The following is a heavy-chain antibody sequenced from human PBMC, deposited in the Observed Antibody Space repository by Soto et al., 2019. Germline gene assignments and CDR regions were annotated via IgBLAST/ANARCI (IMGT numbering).Heavy chain of an antibody. CDR3: ATRVHPECISTSCSSGWFFDY. CDR1: GYTLTELS. V-gene: IGHV1-24*01. CDR2: FDPEDGET. D-gene: IGHD2-2*01. J-gene: IGHJ4*02. Sequence: GAEVKKPGASVKVSCKVSGYTLTELSMHWVRQAPGKGLEWMGGFDPEDGETIYAQKFQGRVTMTEDTSTDTAYMELSSLRSEDTAVYYCATRVHPECISTSCSSGWFFDYWGQGTLVTVSS.